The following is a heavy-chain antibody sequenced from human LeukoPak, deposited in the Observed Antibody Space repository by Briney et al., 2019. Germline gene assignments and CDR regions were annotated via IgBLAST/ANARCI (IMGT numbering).Heavy chain of an antibody. CDR1: GDSVSSNSAA. V-gene: IGHV6-1*01. CDR3: VRGEIGYCSSTRCSFDY. D-gene: IGHD2-2*01. CDR2: TYFRSRWYT. Sequence: PSQTLSLTSAISGDSVSSNSAAWNWIRQSPSRGLEWLGRTYFRSRWYTHYAVSVKSRITINPDTSKNQLSLQLNSVTPEDTAVYYCVRGEIGYCSSTRCSFDYWGQGTLVTVSS. J-gene: IGHJ4*02.